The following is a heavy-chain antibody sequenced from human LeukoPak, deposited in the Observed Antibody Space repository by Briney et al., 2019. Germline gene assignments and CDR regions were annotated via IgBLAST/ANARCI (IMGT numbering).Heavy chain of an antibody. V-gene: IGHV3-30*18. CDR1: GFTFSSYG. J-gene: IGHJ4*02. CDR2: ISYDGSNK. Sequence: GRSLRLSCAASGFTFSSYGMHWVRQAPGKGLEWVAVISYDGSNKYYADSVKGRFTISRDNSKNTLYLQMNSLRAEDTAVYYCAKGETGADFDYWGQGTLVTVSS. CDR3: AKGETGADFDY. D-gene: IGHD7-27*01.